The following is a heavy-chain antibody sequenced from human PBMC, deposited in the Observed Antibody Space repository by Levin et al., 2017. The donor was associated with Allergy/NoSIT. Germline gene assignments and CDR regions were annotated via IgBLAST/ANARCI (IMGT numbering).Heavy chain of an antibody. J-gene: IGHJ6*02. D-gene: IGHD6-19*01. CDR3: ARQERPSYSRAWYGMDV. Sequence: GGSLRLSCAASGFTFNSYAIHWVRQAPGKGLEWVAVISDDGSNKYYAESVRGRFTISRDSSKNTLFLQMNSLRGEDTAVYYCARQERPSYSRAWYGMDVWGQGTTVTVSS. CDR2: ISDDGSNK. CDR1: GFTFNSYA. V-gene: IGHV3-30-3*01.